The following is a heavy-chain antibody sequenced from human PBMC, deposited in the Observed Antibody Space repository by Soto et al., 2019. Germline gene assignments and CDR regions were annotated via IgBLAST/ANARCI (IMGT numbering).Heavy chain of an antibody. CDR3: GRCSSTSCHLGSDY. CDR1: GFTFSSYA. D-gene: IGHD2-2*01. CDR2: ISYDGNNK. J-gene: IGHJ4*02. V-gene: IGHV3-30-3*01. Sequence: QVQLVESGGGVVQPGRSLRLSCAASGFTFSSYAMNWVRQAPGKGLEWVALISYDGNNKYYADSVKGRFTISRDSAKNTLYLQMNSLIDADTAFYYCGRCSSTSCHLGSDYWGQGTLVTVSS.